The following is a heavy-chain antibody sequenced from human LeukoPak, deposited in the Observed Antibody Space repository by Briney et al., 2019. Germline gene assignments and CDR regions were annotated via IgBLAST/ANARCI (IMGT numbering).Heavy chain of an antibody. Sequence: SGGSLRLSCAASGFTFSSYGMSWVRQAPGKGLEWVSAISGSGGSTYYADSVKGRFTISRDNSKNTLYLRMNSLRAEDTAVYYCAKDGGYNSPFDYYYYYMDVWGKGTTVTISS. CDR1: GFTFSSYG. J-gene: IGHJ6*03. D-gene: IGHD5-24*01. CDR2: ISGSGGST. V-gene: IGHV3-23*01. CDR3: AKDGGYNSPFDYYYYYMDV.